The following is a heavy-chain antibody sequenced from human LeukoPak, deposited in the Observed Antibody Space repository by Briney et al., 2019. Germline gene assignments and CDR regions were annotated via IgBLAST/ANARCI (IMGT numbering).Heavy chain of an antibody. Sequence: SETLSLTCAVYGGSFGGYYWRWIRPPPGKGLEWIGYIYYSGSTNYNPSLKSRVTILVDTSKNQFSLKLSSVTAADTAVYFCARDWGVGGRPGYMDVWGKGTTVTVSS. CDR2: IYYSGST. CDR3: ARDWGVGGRPGYMDV. CDR1: GGSFGGYY. D-gene: IGHD6-6*01. V-gene: IGHV4-59*01. J-gene: IGHJ6*03.